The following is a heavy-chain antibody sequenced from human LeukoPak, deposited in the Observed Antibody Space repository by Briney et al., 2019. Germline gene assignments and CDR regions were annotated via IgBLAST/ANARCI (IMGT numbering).Heavy chain of an antibody. V-gene: IGHV3-23*01. CDR2: ITNSGGDT. D-gene: IGHD6-6*01. J-gene: IGHJ4*02. Sequence: PGGSLRLSCAASGFTFSSYATSWVRQAPGKGLEWVSAITNSGGDTYHADSVKGRFTISRDNSKNTLYLQMNSLRVEDTAVYYCAKGSSSSRPYYFDYWGQGTLVTVSS. CDR3: AKGSSSSRPYYFDY. CDR1: GFTFSSYA.